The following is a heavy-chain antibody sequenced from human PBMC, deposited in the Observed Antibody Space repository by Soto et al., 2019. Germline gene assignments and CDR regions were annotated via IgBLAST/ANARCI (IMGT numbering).Heavy chain of an antibody. CDR2: IIPIFGTA. CDR1: GGTCSSYA. Sequence: QVQLVQSGAEVKKPGSSVKVSCKASGGTCSSYAISWVRQAPGQGLEWMGGIIPIFGTANYAQKFQGRVTITADESTSTAYMELSSLRSEDTAVYYCARGYCSGCSCSPTYFQHWGQGTLVTVSS. J-gene: IGHJ1*01. D-gene: IGHD2-15*01. CDR3: ARGYCSGCSCSPTYFQH. V-gene: IGHV1-69*01.